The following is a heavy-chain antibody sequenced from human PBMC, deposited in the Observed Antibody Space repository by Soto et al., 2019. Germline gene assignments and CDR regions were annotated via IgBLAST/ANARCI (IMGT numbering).Heavy chain of an antibody. J-gene: IGHJ2*01. Sequence: VQLVQSGAEVKRPGASVKVSCAASGFSISGSAMHWVRQASGKGLEWIGRIRSKANKYATSYAASVEGRFTISRDDSKNTAFLEMNDLKTEDSAVYFCTSPRIAVAGVFWYFDLWGRGTLVTVSS. V-gene: IGHV3-73*01. CDR1: GFSISGSA. CDR3: TSPRIAVAGVFWYFDL. CDR2: IRSKANKYAT. D-gene: IGHD6-19*01.